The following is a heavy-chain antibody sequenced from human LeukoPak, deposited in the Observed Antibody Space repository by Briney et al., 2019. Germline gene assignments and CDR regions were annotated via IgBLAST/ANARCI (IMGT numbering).Heavy chain of an antibody. CDR1: GFTFSSYA. J-gene: IGHJ4*02. CDR3: ASPERGGDTALDY. CDR2: ISGSGGST. D-gene: IGHD1-1*01. V-gene: IGHV3-23*01. Sequence: PGGSLRLSCAASGFTFSSYAMSWVRQAPGKGLEGVSAISGSGGSTYYADSVKGRFTISRDNSKNTLYLQMNRLRAEDTAVYYYASPERGGDTALDYWGQGTLVTVSS.